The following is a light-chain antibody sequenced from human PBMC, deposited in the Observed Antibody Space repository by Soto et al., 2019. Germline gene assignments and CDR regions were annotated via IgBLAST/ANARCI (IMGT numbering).Light chain of an antibody. CDR3: QPRSNLWT. J-gene: IGKJ1*01. V-gene: IGKV3-11*01. Sequence: EIVMTQSPATPSVSPGERATLSCRASQSVSSNLAWYQQKPGQAPRLLTYDASNRATGIPARFSVSGSGTDFTLTISSLPAEDFAVDDCQPRSNLWTFGQGTKVDIK. CDR1: QSVSSN. CDR2: DAS.